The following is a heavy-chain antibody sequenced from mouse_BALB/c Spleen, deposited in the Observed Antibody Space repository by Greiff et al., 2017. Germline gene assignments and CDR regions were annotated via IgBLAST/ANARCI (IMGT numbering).Heavy chain of an antibody. CDR1: GFNIKDYY. Sequence: EVKLQEPGAELVRPGALVKLSCKASGFNIKDYYMHWVKQRPEQGLEWIGWIDPENGNTIYDPKFQGKASITADTSSNTAYLQLSSLTSEDTAVYYCALYDAWFAYWGQGTLVTVSA. CDR2: IDPENGNT. CDR3: ALYDAWFAY. V-gene: IGHV14-1*02. D-gene: IGHD2-14*01. J-gene: IGHJ3*01.